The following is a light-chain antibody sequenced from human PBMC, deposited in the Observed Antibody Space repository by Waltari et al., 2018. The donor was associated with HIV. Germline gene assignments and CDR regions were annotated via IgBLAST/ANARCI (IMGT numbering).Light chain of an antibody. CDR2: AAS. CDR3: QQYNNWPPWT. Sequence: EIVMTQSPATLSVSPGERATLSCRASQSISSNLAWYMQKPGQAPRLLIYAASTRATGIPARFSGSGSGTEFTLTISSLQSEDFAVYYCQQYNNWPPWTFGQGTKVEIK. CDR1: QSISSN. J-gene: IGKJ1*01. V-gene: IGKV3-15*01.